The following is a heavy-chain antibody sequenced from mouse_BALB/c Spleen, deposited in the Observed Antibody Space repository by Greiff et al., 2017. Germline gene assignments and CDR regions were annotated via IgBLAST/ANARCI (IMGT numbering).Heavy chain of an antibody. J-gene: IGHJ4*01. D-gene: IGHD2-3*01. V-gene: IGHV3-6*02. Sequence: EVQLQQSGPGLVKPSQSLSLTCSVTGYSITSGYYWNWIRQFPGNKLEWMGYISYDGSNNYNPSLKNRISITRDTSKNQFFLKLNSVTTEDTATYYCANDGYSLYYAMDYWGQGTSVTVSS. CDR3: ANDGYSLYYAMDY. CDR1: GYSITSGYY. CDR2: ISYDGSN.